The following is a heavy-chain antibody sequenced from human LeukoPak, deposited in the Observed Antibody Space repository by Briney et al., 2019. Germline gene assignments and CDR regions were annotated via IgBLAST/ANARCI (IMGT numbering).Heavy chain of an antibody. Sequence: GGSLRLSCAAFGFPLSSYAMSWVRQAPGKGLEWVSATSSSDAGTYHADSVRGRFTISRDNSKNTLYLQMNSLRVEDAAVYYCARAPVTSCRGAYCYPFDYWGQGTLVTISS. V-gene: IGHV3-23*01. D-gene: IGHD2-21*01. J-gene: IGHJ4*02. CDR2: TSSSDAGT. CDR3: ARAPVTSCRGAYCYPFDY. CDR1: GFPLSSYA.